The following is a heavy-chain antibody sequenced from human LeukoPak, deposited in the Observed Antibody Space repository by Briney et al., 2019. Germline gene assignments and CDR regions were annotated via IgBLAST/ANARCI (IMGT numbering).Heavy chain of an antibody. V-gene: IGHV4-39*07. D-gene: IGHD3-10*01. CDR1: GGSISSSSYY. Sequence: SETLSLTCTVSGGSISSSSYYWGWIRQPPGKGLEWIGSIYYSGSTNYNPSLKSRVTMSVDTSKNQFSLKLSSVTAADTAVYYCAGTTGELLSNWGQGTLVTVSS. CDR2: IYYSGST. J-gene: IGHJ4*02. CDR3: AGTTGELLSN.